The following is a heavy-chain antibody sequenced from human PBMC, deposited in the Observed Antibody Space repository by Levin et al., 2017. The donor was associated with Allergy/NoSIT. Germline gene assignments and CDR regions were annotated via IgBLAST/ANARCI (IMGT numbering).Heavy chain of an antibody. CDR1: GGSVSSGSYY. J-gene: IGHJ5*02. CDR3: ARDWGSTYGFDL. CDR2: IYYSGST. D-gene: IGHD2-15*01. V-gene: IGHV4-61*01. Sequence: SQTLSLTCTVSGGSVSSGSYYWSWIRQPPGKGLEWIGYIYYSGSTNYNPSLKSRVTISVDTSKNQFSLKLSSVTAADTAVYYCARDWGSTYGFDLWGQGTLVTVSS.